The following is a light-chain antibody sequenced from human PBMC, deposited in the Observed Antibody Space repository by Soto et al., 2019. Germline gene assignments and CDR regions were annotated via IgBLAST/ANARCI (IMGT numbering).Light chain of an antibody. Sequence: QSVLTQSPSASASLGASVKLTCTLSSGHSSYAIAWHQQQPEKGPRYLMKLNSDGSHSKGDGIPDRFSGSSSGAERYLTISSLQSEDEADYYCQTWGTGIVVFGGGTKHRP. CDR3: QTWGTGIVV. J-gene: IGLJ2*01. CDR1: SGHSSYA. V-gene: IGLV4-69*01. CDR2: LNSDGSH.